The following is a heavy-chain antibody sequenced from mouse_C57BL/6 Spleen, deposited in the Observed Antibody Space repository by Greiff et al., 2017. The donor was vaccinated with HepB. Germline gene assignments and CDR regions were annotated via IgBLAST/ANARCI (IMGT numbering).Heavy chain of an antibody. CDR2: IYPGSGNT. J-gene: IGHJ2*01. CDR1: GYTFTDYY. V-gene: IGHV1-76*01. Sequence: QVQLQQSGAELVRPGASVKLSCKASGYTFTDYYINWVKQRPGQGLEWIARIYPGSGNTYYNEKFKGKATLTAEKSSSTAYMQLSSLTSEDSAVYFCARSGDYDDFDSWGQGTTLTVSS. CDR3: ARSGDYDDFDS. D-gene: IGHD2-4*01.